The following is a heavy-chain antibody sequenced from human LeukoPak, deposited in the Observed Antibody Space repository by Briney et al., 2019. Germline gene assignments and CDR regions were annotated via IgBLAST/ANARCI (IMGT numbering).Heavy chain of an antibody. Sequence: PGASLRLSCAASGFTFSSYAMSWVRQAPGKGLEWVSAISGSGGSTYYADSVKGRFTISRDNSKNTLYLQMNSLRAEDTAVYYCAKHLTYYYDGGGKREYFQHWGQGTLVTVSS. J-gene: IGHJ1*01. CDR3: AKHLTYYYDGGGKREYFQH. CDR1: GFTFSSYA. D-gene: IGHD3-22*01. V-gene: IGHV3-23*01. CDR2: ISGSGGST.